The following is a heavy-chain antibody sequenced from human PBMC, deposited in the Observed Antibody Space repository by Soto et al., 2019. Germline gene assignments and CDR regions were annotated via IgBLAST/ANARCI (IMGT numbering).Heavy chain of an antibody. V-gene: IGHV4-30-2*01. CDR1: GGSIGSGGYS. D-gene: IGHD4-4*01. Sequence: SDTLSLTCAVSGGSIGSGGYSLSWIRQPPGKGLEWIGYIYHSGSTYYNPSLKSRVTISVDRSKNQFSLKLSSVTAADTAVYYCARENSNYVSGFDYWGQGTLVTVSS. CDR2: IYHSGST. J-gene: IGHJ4*02. CDR3: ARENSNYVSGFDY.